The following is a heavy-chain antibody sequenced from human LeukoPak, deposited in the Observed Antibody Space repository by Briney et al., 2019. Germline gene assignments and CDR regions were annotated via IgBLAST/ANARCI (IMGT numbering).Heavy chain of an antibody. D-gene: IGHD4-17*01. J-gene: IGHJ4*02. Sequence: GASVKVSFKSSGYTFTNYGVTWVRQAPGQGLQWMGWINAYNGNTNYAQKFQGRISMTIDTSTTTAYMELRSLRSDDTAIYYCARVRSYGDYSDYWGQGTLVTVSS. CDR1: GYTFTNYG. V-gene: IGHV1-18*04. CDR2: INAYNGNT. CDR3: ARVRSYGDYSDY.